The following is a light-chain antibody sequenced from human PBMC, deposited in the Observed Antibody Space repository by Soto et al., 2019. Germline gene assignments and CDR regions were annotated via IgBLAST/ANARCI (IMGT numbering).Light chain of an antibody. J-gene: IGKJ2*01. CDR2: GAS. V-gene: IGKV3-15*01. CDR1: QSVSSN. Sequence: EIVMTQSPATLSVSPGERATLSCRASQSVSSNLAWYQQKPGQAPRLLIYGASTRATGIPARFSGSGSGTEFTLTISGLQSEDLAVYYCQQYNNWPYTFGQGTKLEIK. CDR3: QQYNNWPYT.